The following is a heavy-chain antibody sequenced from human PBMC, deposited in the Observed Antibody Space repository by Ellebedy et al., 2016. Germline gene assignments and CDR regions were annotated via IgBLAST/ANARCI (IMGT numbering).Heavy chain of an antibody. J-gene: IGHJ4*02. CDR2: IYYSGTT. CDR3: ASVGYYRETTAYYRNEGFDF. V-gene: IGHV4-39*02. Sequence: LETLSLTCTVSGGSITSSSYYWGWIRQPPRKGLEWIGTIYYSGTTYYNPSLKSRVTISADTSKNHFSLTLASVTAADTAVYYCASVGYYRETTAYYRNEGFDFWGQGILVTVSS. CDR1: GGSITSSSYY. D-gene: IGHD3-9*01.